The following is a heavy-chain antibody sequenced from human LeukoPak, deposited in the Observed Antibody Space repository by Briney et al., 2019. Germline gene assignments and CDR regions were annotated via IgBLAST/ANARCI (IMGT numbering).Heavy chain of an antibody. CDR3: ARGWDYDSGGRPTAYVY. J-gene: IGHJ4*02. CDR1: GGTFSSYA. CDR2: IIPIFGTA. D-gene: IGHD3-22*01. V-gene: IGHV1-69*13. Sequence: SVKVSCKASGGTFSSYAINWVRQAPGPGLEWMGGIIPIFGTANYAQKFQGRVTITADESTSTVYMELNSLKSEDTAVYYCARGWDYDSGGRPTAYVYWGQGTLVTVSS.